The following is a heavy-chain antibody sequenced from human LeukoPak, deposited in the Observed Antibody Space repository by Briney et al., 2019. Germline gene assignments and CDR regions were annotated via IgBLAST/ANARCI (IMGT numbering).Heavy chain of an antibody. CDR2: IIPIFGTA. CDR3: ARVRYSGSRGYFDY. J-gene: IGHJ4*02. CDR1: GGTFSSYA. V-gene: IGHV1-69*05. Sequence: SVKVSCKASGGTFSSYAISWVRQAPGQGLEWKGGIIPIFGTANYAQKFQGRVTITTDESTSTAYMELSSLRSEDTAVYYCARVRYSGSRGYFDYWGQGTLVTVSS. D-gene: IGHD1-26*01.